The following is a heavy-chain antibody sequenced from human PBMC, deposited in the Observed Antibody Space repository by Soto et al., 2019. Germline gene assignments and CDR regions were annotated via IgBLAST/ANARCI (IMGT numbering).Heavy chain of an antibody. CDR3: ARGPLAGTPAYTNSRYYMGV. CDR1: GYTFTNYD. D-gene: IGHD3-10*01. J-gene: IGHJ6*03. V-gene: IGHV1-8*01. Sequence: QVQLVQSGAEVKKPGASVKVSCKASGYTFTNYDINSVRQATGQGLEWMGWMNPNSGNTGYAQKFQGRVTLTGDTSIRTAYMELSSLRSEDTAVYYCARGPLAGTPAYTNSRYYMGVWGKGSTVTV. CDR2: MNPNSGNT.